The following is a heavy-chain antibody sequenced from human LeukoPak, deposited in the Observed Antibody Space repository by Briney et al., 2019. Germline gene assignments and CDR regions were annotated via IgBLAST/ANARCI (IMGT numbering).Heavy chain of an antibody. J-gene: IGHJ6*03. CDR3: ARGSSDSSSSWGHYYYYYMDV. V-gene: IGHV1-69*05. CDR2: IIPIFGTA. D-gene: IGHD6-6*01. Sequence: ASVTVSCKASGGTFSSYAISWVRQAPGQGLEWMGGIIPIFGTANYAQKFQGRVTITTDESTSTAYMELSSLRSDDTAVYYCARGSSDSSSSWGHYYYYYMDVWGKGTTVTVSS. CDR1: GGTFSSYA.